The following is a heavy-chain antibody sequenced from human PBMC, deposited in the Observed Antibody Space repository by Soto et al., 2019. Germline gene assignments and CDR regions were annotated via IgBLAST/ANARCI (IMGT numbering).Heavy chain of an antibody. V-gene: IGHV3-30-3*01. CDR1: GFTFSSYA. CDR3: ARDFEGLMYYYDSSGYYASDY. Sequence: GGSLRLSCAASGFTFSSYAMHWVRQAPGKGLEWVAVISYDGSNKYYADSVKGRFTISRDNSKNTLYLQMNSLRAEDTAVYYCARDFEGLMYYYDSSGYYASDYWGQGTLVTVSS. D-gene: IGHD3-22*01. CDR2: ISYDGSNK. J-gene: IGHJ4*02.